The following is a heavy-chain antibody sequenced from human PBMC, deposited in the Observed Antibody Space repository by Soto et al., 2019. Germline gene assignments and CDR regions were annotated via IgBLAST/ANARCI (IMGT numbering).Heavy chain of an antibody. CDR2: IYTSGST. D-gene: IGHD3-10*01. V-gene: IGHV4-4*07. J-gene: IGHJ4*02. Sequence: SETLSLTCTVSGGSISSYYWSWIRQPAGKGLEWIGRIYTSGSTNYNPSLKSRATMSVDTSKNQFSLKLSSVTAADTAVYYCARDVAMVRGVIPHDYWGQGTLVTVSS. CDR1: GGSISSYY. CDR3: ARDVAMVRGVIPHDY.